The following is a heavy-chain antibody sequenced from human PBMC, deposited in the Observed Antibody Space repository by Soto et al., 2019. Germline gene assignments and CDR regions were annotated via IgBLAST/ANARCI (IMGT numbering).Heavy chain of an antibody. CDR2: ISDGGST. J-gene: IGHJ4*02. V-gene: IGHV4-59*12. Sequence: SETLSLTCNVSGGSIYTYYWNWIRQSPGKGLEWIGYISDGGSTYYNPSLKSRVTISVDTSKNQFSLKLSSVTAADTAVYYCARADDFWSGYLIGGFGYWGQGTLVTVSS. CDR1: GGSIYTYY. D-gene: IGHD3-3*01. CDR3: ARADDFWSGYLIGGFGY.